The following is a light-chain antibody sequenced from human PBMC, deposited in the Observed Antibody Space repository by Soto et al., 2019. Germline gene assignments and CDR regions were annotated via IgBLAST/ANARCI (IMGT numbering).Light chain of an antibody. V-gene: IGLV2-14*01. J-gene: IGLJ2*01. CDR2: EVS. CDR1: SSDVGGYNY. CDR3: SSYTSSSTILV. Sequence: QCALTQPASLSGSPGQSITISCTGTSSDVGGYNYVSWYQQHPGKAPKLMIYEVSNRPSGVSNRFSGSKSGNTASLTISGLQAEDEADYYCSSYTSSSTILVFGGGTKVTVL.